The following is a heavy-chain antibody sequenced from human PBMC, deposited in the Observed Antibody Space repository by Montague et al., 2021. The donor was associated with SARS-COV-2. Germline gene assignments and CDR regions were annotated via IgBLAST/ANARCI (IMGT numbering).Heavy chain of an antibody. CDR3: ARYPWYYGSGQ. D-gene: IGHD3-10*01. Sequence: SLRLSCAASGFSVSSNYMTWVRQAPGRGLEWVSTLYIDGRPFYTDSVKGRFTISIHISQNTLYLQMNSLRAEDTAVYYCARYPWYYGSGQWGQGTLVTVSS. V-gene: IGHV3-53*04. J-gene: IGHJ4*02. CDR2: LYIDGRP. CDR1: GFSVSSNY.